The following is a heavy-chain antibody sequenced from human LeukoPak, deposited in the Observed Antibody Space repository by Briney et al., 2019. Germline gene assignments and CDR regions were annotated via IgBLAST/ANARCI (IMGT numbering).Heavy chain of an antibody. CDR3: ARDFRMSSGTDY. CDR1: GFTFSSYS. Sequence: GGSLGLSCAASGFTFSSYSMNWVRQAPGKWLEWVSSISSSSSYIYYADSVKGRFTISRDNAKNSLYLQMNSLRAEDTAVYYCARDFRMSSGTDYWGQGTLVTVSS. J-gene: IGHJ4*02. D-gene: IGHD3-22*01. V-gene: IGHV3-21*01. CDR2: ISSSSSYI.